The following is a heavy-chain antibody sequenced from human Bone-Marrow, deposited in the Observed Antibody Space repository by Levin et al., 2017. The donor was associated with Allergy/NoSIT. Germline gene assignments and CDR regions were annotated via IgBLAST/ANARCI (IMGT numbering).Heavy chain of an antibody. CDR1: GASISSNNW. V-gene: IGHV4-4*02. CDR2: IYHSGTT. CDR3: TSSMTWENCRGTFCRNWFDP. D-gene: IGHD2-2*01. Sequence: PSETLSLTCDVSGASISSNNWWSWVRQPPGKGLEWVGEIYHSGTTNYNPSLKSRVTISVDKSKNQFSLRLSSVTAADTAVYYCTSSMTWENCRGTFCRNWFDPWGHGTLVTVFS. J-gene: IGHJ5*02.